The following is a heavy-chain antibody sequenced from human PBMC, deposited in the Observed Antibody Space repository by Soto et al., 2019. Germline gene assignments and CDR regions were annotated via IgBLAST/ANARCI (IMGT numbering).Heavy chain of an antibody. J-gene: IGHJ6*02. CDR3: ARDPDIVVVGGYGMDV. Sequence: ASVKVSCKASGYTFTSYYMHWVRQAPGQGLEWMGIINPSGGSTSYAQKFQGRVTMTRDTSTSTVYMELSSLRSEDTAVYYCARDPDIVVVGGYGMDVWGQGTTVTV. CDR1: GYTFTSYY. D-gene: IGHD2-15*01. V-gene: IGHV1-46*01. CDR2: INPSGGST.